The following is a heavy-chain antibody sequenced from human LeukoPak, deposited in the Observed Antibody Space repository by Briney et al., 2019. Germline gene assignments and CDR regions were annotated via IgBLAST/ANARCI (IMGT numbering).Heavy chain of an antibody. V-gene: IGHV3-66*01. CDR1: GLTVSINY. CDR3: ATSPSAGY. CDR2: IYSGGIT. J-gene: IGHJ4*02. Sequence: GGPLRLSFAPSGLTVSINYMRWVRQAPGKGLEWVSFIYSGGITHYADSVKGRFTISRDSSKNTLFLQMNSLSAEDTAVYYCATSPSAGYWGQGTLVTVSS.